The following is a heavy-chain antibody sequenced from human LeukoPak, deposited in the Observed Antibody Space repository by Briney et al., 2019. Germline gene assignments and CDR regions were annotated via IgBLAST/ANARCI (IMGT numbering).Heavy chain of an antibody. Sequence: GGSLRLSCAASGFTFSNYYMTWVRQAPGKGLEWLSYISGSGSSIYYADSVKGRFTISRDNARNSLYLQMNSLRAEDTALYYCASIFGVVVTDEFDYWGQGTLVTVSS. CDR1: GFTFSNYY. CDR3: ASIFGVVVTDEFDY. D-gene: IGHD3-3*02. J-gene: IGHJ4*02. V-gene: IGHV3-11*01. CDR2: ISGSGSSI.